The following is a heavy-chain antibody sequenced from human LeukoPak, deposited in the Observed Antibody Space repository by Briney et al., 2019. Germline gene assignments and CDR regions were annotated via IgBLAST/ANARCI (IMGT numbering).Heavy chain of an antibody. CDR3: ATARALSSSSGNFDY. J-gene: IGHJ4*02. Sequence: GGSLRLSCAASGFTFSSYGMNWVRQAPGKGLEWVSSISSSSSYIYYADSVKGRFTISRDNAKNSLYLQMNSLRAEDTAVYYCATARALSSSSGNFDYWGQGTLVTVSS. D-gene: IGHD6-13*01. CDR2: ISSSSSYI. CDR1: GFTFSSYG. V-gene: IGHV3-21*01.